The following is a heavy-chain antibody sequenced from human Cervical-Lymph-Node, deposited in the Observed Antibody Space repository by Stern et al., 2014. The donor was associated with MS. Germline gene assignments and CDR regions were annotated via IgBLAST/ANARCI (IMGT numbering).Heavy chain of an antibody. CDR1: EFTFSSYT. D-gene: IGHD6-13*01. CDR2: ISSSSTYI. Sequence: EVQLVESGGGLVKPGGSLRLSCAASEFTFSSYTMNWVRQAPGKGLEWVSSISSSSTYIYYADSVKGRFTISRDNAESSLYLQMNSLRAEDTAVYCCARDLKVPAAATGGFYYYGMDVWGQGTTVTVSS. J-gene: IGHJ6*02. CDR3: ARDLKVPAAATGGFYYYGMDV. V-gene: IGHV3-21*06.